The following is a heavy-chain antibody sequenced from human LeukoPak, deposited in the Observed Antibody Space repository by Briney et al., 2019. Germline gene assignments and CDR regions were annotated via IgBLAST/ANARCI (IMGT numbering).Heavy chain of an antibody. Sequence: SEPLSLTCTVSGGSISSSSYYWGWIRQPPGKGLEWIGSIYYSGSTYYNPSLKSRVTISVDTSKNQFSLKLSSVTAADTAVYYCARQGCLRGYWGQGTLVTVSS. V-gene: IGHV4-39*01. CDR2: IYYSGST. CDR1: GGSISSSSYY. J-gene: IGHJ4*02. D-gene: IGHD3-16*01. CDR3: ARQGCLRGY.